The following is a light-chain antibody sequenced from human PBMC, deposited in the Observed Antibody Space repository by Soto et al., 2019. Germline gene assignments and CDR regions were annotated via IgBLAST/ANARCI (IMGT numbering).Light chain of an antibody. J-gene: IGLJ1*01. CDR1: SSDVGTYDF. CDR2: DVS. CDR3: CLYAVTPYV. V-gene: IGLV2-11*01. Sequence: ALTQPRSVSGSPGHSVTISRTGTSSDVGTYDFVSWYQQHPGKAPRLMIFDVSERPSGVPDRFSGSKSGNTASLTISGLQAEDEADYYCCLYAVTPYVFGNGNKVTV.